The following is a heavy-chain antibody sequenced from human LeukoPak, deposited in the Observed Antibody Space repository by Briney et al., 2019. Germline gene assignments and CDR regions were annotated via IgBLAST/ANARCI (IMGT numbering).Heavy chain of an antibody. CDR2: ISSSSSYI. J-gene: IGHJ6*03. CDR1: GFTFSSYW. Sequence: GGSLRLSCAASGFTFSSYWMSWVRQAPGRGLEWVSSISSSSSYIYYADSVKGRFTISRDNAKNSLYLQMNSLRAEDTAVYYCARGLRIPAARLMGYMDVWGKGTTVTVSS. V-gene: IGHV3-21*01. D-gene: IGHD2-2*01. CDR3: ARGLRIPAARLMGYMDV.